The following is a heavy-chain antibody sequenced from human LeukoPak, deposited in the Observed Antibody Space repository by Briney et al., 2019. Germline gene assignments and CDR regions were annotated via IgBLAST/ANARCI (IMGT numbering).Heavy chain of an antibody. Sequence: ASVKVSCKASGYTFTSYAMHWVRQAPGQRLEWMGWINAGNGNTKYSQKFQGRVTITRDTSASTAYMELSSLRSDDTAVYYCAKAKTIVGTFGFDYWGQGTLVTASS. J-gene: IGHJ4*02. D-gene: IGHD2/OR15-2a*01. CDR1: GYTFTSYA. CDR2: INAGNGNT. CDR3: AKAKTIVGTFGFDY. V-gene: IGHV1-3*01.